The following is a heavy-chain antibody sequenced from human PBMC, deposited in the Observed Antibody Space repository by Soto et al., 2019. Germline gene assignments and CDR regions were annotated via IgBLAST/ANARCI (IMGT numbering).Heavy chain of an antibody. J-gene: IGHJ3*01. Sequence: PGGSLRLSCAVSGFIVSSYYVSWVRQAPGKGLEWISVIYSGGSTYYADPVKGRFTISRDNSENTLYLQLNSLRAEDTAVYYCAKSGGNGWFADAFDVWGQGTMVTVSS. CDR2: IYSGGST. CDR3: AKSGGNGWFADAFDV. V-gene: IGHV3-53*01. D-gene: IGHD6-19*01. CDR1: GFIVSSYY.